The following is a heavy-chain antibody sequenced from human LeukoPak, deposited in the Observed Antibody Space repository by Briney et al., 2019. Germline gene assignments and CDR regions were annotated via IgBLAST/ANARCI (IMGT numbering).Heavy chain of an antibody. CDR3: ARLHDGPYDSSGYSYV. Sequence: AESLMISCKGSGYSFTSYWIGWVRQMPGKGLEWEGIIYPDDSDTRYSPSFEGRLTISADNPIRTAHLRWRSLRAADAPMFYCARLHDGPYDSSGYSYVWGQGSLVTVSS. J-gene: IGHJ4*02. CDR2: IYPDDSDT. CDR1: GYSFTSYW. D-gene: IGHD3-22*01. V-gene: IGHV5-51*01.